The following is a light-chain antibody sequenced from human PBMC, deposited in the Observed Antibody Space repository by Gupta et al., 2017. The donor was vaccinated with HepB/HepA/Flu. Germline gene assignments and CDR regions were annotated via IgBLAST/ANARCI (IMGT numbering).Light chain of an antibody. CDR3: QESYPTLI. CDR1: QNIVNY. Sequence: DIQMTQSPFSLAASVGDRVTITCRASQNIVNYLNWYQHKPGKAPKLLLYAASRLQSGVPSRFSGSGSGTDFTLTISRLQPEDFATYYWQESYPTLIFGQGTQVEIK. CDR2: AAS. J-gene: IGKJ5*01. V-gene: IGKV1-39*01.